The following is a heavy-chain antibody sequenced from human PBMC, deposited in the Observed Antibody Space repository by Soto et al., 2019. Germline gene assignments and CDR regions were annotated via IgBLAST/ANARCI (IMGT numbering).Heavy chain of an antibody. CDR2: IYYSGST. D-gene: IGHD2-8*01. CDR3: ARHGYCTNVVCYTFRNYYYMDV. J-gene: IGHJ6*03. Sequence: PSETLSLTCTVSGGSISSSSYYWGWIRQPPGKGLEWIGSIYYSGSTYYNPSLKSRVTISVDTSKNQFSLKLSSVTAADTAVYYCARHGYCTNVVCYTFRNYYYMDVWGKGTTVTVSS. V-gene: IGHV4-39*01. CDR1: GGSISSSSYY.